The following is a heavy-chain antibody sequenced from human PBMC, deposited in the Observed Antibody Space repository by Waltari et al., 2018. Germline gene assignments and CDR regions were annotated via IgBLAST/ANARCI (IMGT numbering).Heavy chain of an antibody. CDR3: ARGEGIAARFIYYYYMDV. CDR1: GYTFTGYY. D-gene: IGHD6-6*01. CDR2: INPNSGGT. Sequence: QVQLVQSGAEVKKPGASVKVSCKASGYTFTGYYMHWVRQAPGQGLEWMGWINPNSGGTNYAQKFQGRVTMTRDTSISTAYMELSRLRSDDTAVYYCARGEGIAARFIYYYYMDVWGKGTTVTVSS. V-gene: IGHV1-2*02. J-gene: IGHJ6*03.